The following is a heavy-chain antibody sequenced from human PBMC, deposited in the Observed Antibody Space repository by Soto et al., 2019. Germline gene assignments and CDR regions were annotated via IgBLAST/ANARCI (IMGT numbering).Heavy chain of an antibody. CDR1: GSSISSSSYY. V-gene: IGHV4-39*01. CDR3: SSWIQLWLCAFDI. CDR2: IYYSGST. D-gene: IGHD5-18*01. J-gene: IGHJ3*02. Sequence: SETLSLTCTVSGSSISSSSYYWGWIRQPPGKGLEWIGTIYYSGSTYHNPSLTSRVTISVDTSKNQFSLKLSSVTAADTAVYYCSSWIQLWLCAFDIWGQGTMVTVSS.